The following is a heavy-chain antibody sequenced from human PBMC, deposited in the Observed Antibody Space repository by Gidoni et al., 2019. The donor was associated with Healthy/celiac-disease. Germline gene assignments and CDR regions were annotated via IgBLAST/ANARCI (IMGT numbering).Heavy chain of an antibody. CDR2: IYWNDDK. J-gene: IGHJ6*02. CDR1: GFSLSTSGVG. Sequence: QITLKESGPTLVKPTQTLTLTCTFSGFSLSTSGVGVGWIRQPPGKALEWLALIYWNDDKRYSPSLKSRLTITKDTSKNQVVLTMTNMDPVDTATYYCAHKLEYEGGYYYYGMDVWGQGTTVTVSS. V-gene: IGHV2-5*01. D-gene: IGHD3-16*01. CDR3: AHKLEYEGGYYYYGMDV.